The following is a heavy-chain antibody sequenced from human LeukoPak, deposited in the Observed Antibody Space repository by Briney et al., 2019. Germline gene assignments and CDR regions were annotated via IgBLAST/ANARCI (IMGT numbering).Heavy chain of an antibody. CDR3: ARHPVVKMGPFEY. D-gene: IGHD2-21*01. CDR2: VDHRGST. J-gene: IGHJ4*02. CDR1: GGSFSGHH. Sequence: SETLSLTSAAYGGSFSGHHWSWIRQSPGKGLEWIGEVDHRGSTTYNPSLEGRITISADTSKNQFSLQLTSVTAADTAVYYCARHPVVKMGPFEYWGQGTLVTVSS. V-gene: IGHV4-34*01.